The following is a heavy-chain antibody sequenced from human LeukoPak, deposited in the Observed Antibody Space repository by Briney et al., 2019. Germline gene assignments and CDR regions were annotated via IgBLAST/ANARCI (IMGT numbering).Heavy chain of an antibody. V-gene: IGHV3-64*04. D-gene: IGHD6-13*01. CDR1: GFTFSSYA. J-gene: IGHJ5*02. Sequence: GGSLRLSCSASGFTFSSYAMHWVRQAPGKGLEYVSSISSEGGSTYYADSVKGRFTISRDNSKNTLFLQMNSLRDDDTAVYYCVRGVGVSRFNYFDPWGQGTLVIVSS. CDR3: VRGVGVSRFNYFDP. CDR2: ISSEGGST.